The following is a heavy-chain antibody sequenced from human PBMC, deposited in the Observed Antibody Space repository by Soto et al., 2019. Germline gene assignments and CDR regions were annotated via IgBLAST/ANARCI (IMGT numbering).Heavy chain of an antibody. CDR3: ARGNHSSSSEGLDPFDY. CDR1: GGSISSSSYY. Sequence: SETLSLTCTVSGGSISSSSYYWGWIRQPPGKGLEWIGSIYYSGSTYYNPSLKSRVTISVDTSKNQFSLKLSSVTAADTAVYYCARGNHSSSSEGLDPFDYWGQGTLVTVSS. V-gene: IGHV4-39*07. CDR2: IYYSGST. J-gene: IGHJ4*02. D-gene: IGHD6-6*01.